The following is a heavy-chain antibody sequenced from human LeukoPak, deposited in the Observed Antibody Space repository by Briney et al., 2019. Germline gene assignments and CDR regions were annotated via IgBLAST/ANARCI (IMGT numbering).Heavy chain of an antibody. J-gene: IGHJ4*02. V-gene: IGHV4-61*02. CDR1: GGSISSGSHY. Sequence: SETLSLTCTVSGGSISSGSHYWSWIRQPAGKGLERIGRIYTSGSTNYNPSLKSRVTISVDTSKNQFSLKLSSVTAADTAVYYCAAFWSGYYGVDCWGQGTLVTVSS. CDR2: IYTSGST. CDR3: AAFWSGYYGVDC. D-gene: IGHD3-3*01.